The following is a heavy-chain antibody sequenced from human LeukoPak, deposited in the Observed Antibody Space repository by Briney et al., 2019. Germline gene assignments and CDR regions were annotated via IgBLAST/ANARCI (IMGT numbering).Heavy chain of an antibody. D-gene: IGHD3-3*01. V-gene: IGHV4-34*01. J-gene: IGHJ3*02. CDR3: ARRYDFWSGRDAFDI. Sequence: GSLRLSCTASGISFGDYAMSWIRQPPGKGLEWIGEINHSGSTNYNPSLKSRVTISVDTSKNQFSLKLSSVTAADTAVYYCARRYDFWSGRDAFDIWGQGTMVTVSS. CDR2: INHSGST. CDR1: GISFGDYA.